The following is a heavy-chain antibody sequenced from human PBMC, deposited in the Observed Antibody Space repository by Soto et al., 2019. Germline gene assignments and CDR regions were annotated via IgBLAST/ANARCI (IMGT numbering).Heavy chain of an antibody. V-gene: IGHV3-30*14. CDR3: TREFEGGNYDAGNILDF. CDR2: TSYDGNNN. J-gene: IGHJ4*03. CDR1: GFTFSEYN. Sequence: QVPLAESGGGVVQPGGSLRLSCAGSGFTFSEYNIHWVRPAPGKELDWVAVTSYDGNNNVYADSVKGRLTISRDNSMDTLYLQMDSLRLEDTARYYCTREFEGGNYDAGNILDFWGQGTLVIVSS. D-gene: IGHD1-7*01.